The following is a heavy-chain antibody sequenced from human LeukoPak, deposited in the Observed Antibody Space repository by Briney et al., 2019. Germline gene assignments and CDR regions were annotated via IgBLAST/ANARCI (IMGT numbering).Heavy chain of an antibody. CDR1: GFTFSSYA. CDR2: ISGSGGST. CDR3: AKDQGGSYHAEYFQH. Sequence: PGGSLRLSCAASGFTFSSYAMSWVRQAPGKGLEWVSAISGSGGSTYYADSVKGRFTISRDNSKNTLYLQMNSLRAEDTAVYYCAKDQGGSYHAEYFQHWGQGTLATVSS. J-gene: IGHJ1*01. V-gene: IGHV3-23*01. D-gene: IGHD1-26*01.